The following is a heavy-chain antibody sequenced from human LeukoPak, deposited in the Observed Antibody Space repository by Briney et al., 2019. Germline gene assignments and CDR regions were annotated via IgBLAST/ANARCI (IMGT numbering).Heavy chain of an antibody. V-gene: IGHV3-21*01. CDR2: ISRSSSYI. CDR3: ARETTGWDTALDYYFYYMDV. Sequence: GSLRLSCAVSGFTFANYSVSWVRQAPGKGLEWVSSISRSSSYIYYADSVKGRFTISRDNAKNSLFLQMNTLRAEDTALYYCARETTGWDTALDYYFYYMDVWGKGTTVTVSS. CDR1: GFTFANYS. J-gene: IGHJ6*03. D-gene: IGHD6-19*01.